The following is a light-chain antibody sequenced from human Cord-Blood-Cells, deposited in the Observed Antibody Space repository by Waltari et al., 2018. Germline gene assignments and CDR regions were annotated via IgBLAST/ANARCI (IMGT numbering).Light chain of an antibody. CDR1: SSDVGGYNY. Sequence: QSALTQPPSASGSPGQSVTISCTGTSSDVGGYNYVLWYQQHPGKAPKLMIYEVSKRPSGVPDRFSGSKSGNTASLTVSGLQAEDEADYYCSSYAGSNNVVFGGGTKLTVL. V-gene: IGLV2-8*01. J-gene: IGLJ2*01. CDR3: SSYAGSNNVV. CDR2: EVS.